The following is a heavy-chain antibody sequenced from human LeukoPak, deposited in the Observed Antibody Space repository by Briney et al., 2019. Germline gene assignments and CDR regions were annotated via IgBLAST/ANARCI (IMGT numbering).Heavy chain of an antibody. CDR1: GFTFNRYS. D-gene: IGHD6-13*01. Sequence: GGALRLSCAASGFTFNRYSMNWVRQAPGKGLEWVSSISGSRRYIYYADSVKGRFTISRDNAKNSLYLQMNSLRAADPAVYYCARDIGSSWTTTHCFDYWGQGTLVTVSS. V-gene: IGHV3-21*01. J-gene: IGHJ4*02. CDR2: ISGSRRYI. CDR3: ARDIGSSWTTTHCFDY.